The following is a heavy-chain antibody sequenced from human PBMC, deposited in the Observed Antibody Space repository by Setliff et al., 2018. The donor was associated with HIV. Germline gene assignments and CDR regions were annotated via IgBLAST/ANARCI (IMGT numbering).Heavy chain of an antibody. CDR2: IYTSRGT. J-gene: IGHJ4*02. CDR3: ARSPSYRSSWEYYFDY. CDR1: GGSISGYH. Sequence: PSETLSLTCTVSGGSISGYHWNSLRQTPGKGLEWIGYIYTSRGTNYNHSLRTRVIISVDTSNQFSLKLSSVTAADAAVYYCARSPSYRSSWEYYFDYWGQGIPVTVSS. D-gene: IGHD6-13*01. V-gene: IGHV4-4*09.